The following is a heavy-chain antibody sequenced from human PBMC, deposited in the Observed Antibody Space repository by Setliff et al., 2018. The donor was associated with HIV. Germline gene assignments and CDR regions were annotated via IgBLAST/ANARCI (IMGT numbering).Heavy chain of an antibody. CDR3: ARPAATWDFDY. J-gene: IGHJ4*02. V-gene: IGHV1-18*01. CDR1: GYTFTAYG. CDR2: IGAKNDNT. D-gene: IGHD2-2*01. Sequence: ASVKVSCKPSGYTFTAYGLSWVRQAPGHGLEWMGWIGAKNDNTNYARQFQGRVTMTTDTSTNTVYMELRSLTSDDTAVYYCARPAATWDFDYWGQGTLVTVSS.